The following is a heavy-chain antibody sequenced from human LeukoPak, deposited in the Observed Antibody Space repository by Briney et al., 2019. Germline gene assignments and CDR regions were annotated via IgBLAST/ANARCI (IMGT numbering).Heavy chain of an antibody. CDR3: ARVYYDSSGYY. CDR1: GGSISSGSYY. J-gene: IGHJ4*02. D-gene: IGHD3-22*01. Sequence: SETLSLTCTVSGGSISSGSYYWSWIRQPAGKGLEWIGRIYTSGSTNYNPSLKSRVTISVDTSKNQFSLKLSSVTAADTAVYYCARVYYDSSGYYWGQGTLVTVSS. CDR2: IYTSGST. V-gene: IGHV4-61*02.